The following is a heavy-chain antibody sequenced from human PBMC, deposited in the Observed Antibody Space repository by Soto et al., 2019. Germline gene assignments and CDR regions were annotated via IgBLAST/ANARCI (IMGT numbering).Heavy chain of an antibody. CDR2: ISYDGSNK. V-gene: IGHV3-30*18. Sequence: GGSLRLSCAASGFTFSSYGMHWVRQAPGKGLEWVAVISYDGSNKYYADSVKGRFTISRDNSKNTLYLQMNSLRAEDTAVYYCAKDRGSYYSWFDPWGQGTLVTVSS. D-gene: IGHD1-26*01. CDR3: AKDRGSYYSWFDP. CDR1: GFTFSSYG. J-gene: IGHJ5*02.